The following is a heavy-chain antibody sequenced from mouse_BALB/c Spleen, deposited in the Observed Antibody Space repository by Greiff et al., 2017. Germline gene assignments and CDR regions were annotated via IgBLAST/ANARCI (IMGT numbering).Heavy chain of an antibody. Sequence: QVQLKESGAELVKPGASVKMSCKASGYTFTSYNMHWVKQTPGQGLEWIGAIYPGNGDTSYNQKFKGKATLTADKSSSTAYMQLSSLTSEDSAVYYCARGGNYDAMDYWGQGTSVTVSS. J-gene: IGHJ4*01. V-gene: IGHV1-12*01. D-gene: IGHD2-1*01. CDR1: GYTFTSYN. CDR2: IYPGNGDT. CDR3: ARGGNYDAMDY.